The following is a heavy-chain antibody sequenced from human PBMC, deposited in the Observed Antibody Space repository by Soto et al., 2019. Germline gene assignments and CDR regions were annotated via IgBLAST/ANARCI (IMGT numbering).Heavy chain of an antibody. CDR2: FDPEDGET. Sequence: QVQLVQSGAEVKKPGASVKVSCKVSGYTLTELSMHWVRQAPGKGLEWMGGFDPEDGETIYAQKFQGRVTMTEDTSTDTAYMELSSLRSEDTAVYYCSIWSGYYHNYYYYMDVWGKGTTVTVSS. D-gene: IGHD3-3*01. CDR1: GYTLTELS. CDR3: SIWSGYYHNYYYYMDV. V-gene: IGHV1-24*01. J-gene: IGHJ6*03.